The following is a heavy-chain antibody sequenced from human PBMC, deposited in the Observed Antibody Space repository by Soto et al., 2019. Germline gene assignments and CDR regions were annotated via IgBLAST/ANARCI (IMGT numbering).Heavy chain of an antibody. CDR1: GYTFTSYA. CDR2: INAGNGNT. D-gene: IGHD3-16*01. V-gene: IGHV1-3*05. Sequence: QVQLVQSGAEEKKPGASVKVSCKASGYTFTSYAMHWVRQAPGQRLEWMGWINAGNGNTKYSQKFQGRATITRDTSASTAYMELSSLKSEDTAVYYCARDLRYALPDYCRQGTLVTVSS. J-gene: IGHJ4*02. CDR3: ARDLRYALPDY.